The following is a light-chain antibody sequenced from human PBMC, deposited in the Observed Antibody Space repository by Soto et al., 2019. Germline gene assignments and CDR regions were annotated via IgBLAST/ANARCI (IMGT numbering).Light chain of an antibody. CDR2: AAS. Sequence: DIQMTQSPSSLSASLGGRVAITCRASQSISSYLNWYQQKPGKAPKLLIYAASSLQSGVPSRFSGSGSGTDFTLTISSLQPEDFATYYCQQSYSTPITFGQGTRLENK. V-gene: IGKV1-39*01. CDR1: QSISSY. J-gene: IGKJ5*01. CDR3: QQSYSTPIT.